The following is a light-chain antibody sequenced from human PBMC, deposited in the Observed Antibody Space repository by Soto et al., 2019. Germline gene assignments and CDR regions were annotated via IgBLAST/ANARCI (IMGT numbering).Light chain of an antibody. J-gene: IGKJ3*01. Sequence: DIQMTQSPSTLSASVGDRVTITCRASQSISGWLAWYQQRPGKAPKLLIYDDSSLESGVPSRFSGSGSGTEFTLTLDGLQPDDFATYYCQQYSGYPLFTFGPGTIVDIK. CDR1: QSISGW. V-gene: IGKV1-5*01. CDR3: QQYSGYPLFT. CDR2: DDS.